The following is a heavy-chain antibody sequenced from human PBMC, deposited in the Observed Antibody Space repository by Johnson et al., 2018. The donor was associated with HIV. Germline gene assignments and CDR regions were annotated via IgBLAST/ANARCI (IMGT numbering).Heavy chain of an antibody. J-gene: IGHJ3*02. V-gene: IGHV3-15*01. CDR3: TTDYYGSGSYYNSDAFDI. CDR2: IKSKTDGGTT. D-gene: IGHD3-10*01. Sequence: VQLVESGGGLVKTGGSLRLSCAASGFTFSNAWMSWVRQAPGKGLEWVGRIKSKTDGGTTDYAAPVKGRFTISRDDSKNTLYLQMNSLKTEDTAVYYCTTDYYGSGSYYNSDAFDIWGQGTMVTVSS. CDR1: GFTFSNAW.